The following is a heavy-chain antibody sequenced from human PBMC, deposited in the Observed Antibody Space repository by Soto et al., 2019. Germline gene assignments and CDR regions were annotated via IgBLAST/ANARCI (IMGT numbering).Heavy chain of an antibody. Sequence: QVQLVQSGAEVKKPGASVKVSCKASGYTFTSYGISWVRQAPGQGLEWMGWISAYNGNTNYAQKLQGRVTMTTDTTKSTAYMELRSLRSDDTAVYYCARSTDSRNIVVVVSAQDWFDPWGQGTLVTVSS. CDR3: ARSTDSRNIVVVVSAQDWFDP. CDR1: GYTFTSYG. J-gene: IGHJ5*02. CDR2: ISAYNGNT. V-gene: IGHV1-18*01. D-gene: IGHD2-15*01.